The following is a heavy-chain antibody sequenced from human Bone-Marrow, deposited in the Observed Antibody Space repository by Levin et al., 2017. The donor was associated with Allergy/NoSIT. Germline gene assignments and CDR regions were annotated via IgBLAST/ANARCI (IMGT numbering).Heavy chain of an antibody. CDR3: ASTLNTAFVIYSTFDF. CDR1: GDSFSTGEYY. D-gene: IGHD5-18*01. CDR2: IYNSGST. J-gene: IGHJ4*02. Sequence: SETLSLTCMVSGDSFSTGEYYWSWLRQPPGKGLEWLGYIYNSGSTDYNPSLTSRLSLTIDTSKNELSLKLTSVTAADTAVYYCASTLNTAFVIYSTFDFWGQGTLVSVSS. V-gene: IGHV4-30-4*01.